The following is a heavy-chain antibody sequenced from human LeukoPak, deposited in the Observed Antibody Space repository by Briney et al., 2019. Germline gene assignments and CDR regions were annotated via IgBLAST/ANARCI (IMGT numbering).Heavy chain of an antibody. CDR3: ARRPYYGSGSHFDY. J-gene: IGHJ4*02. CDR2: INSDGSST. CDR1: GFTFSSYW. V-gene: IGHV3-74*01. Sequence: PGGSLGLSCAASGFTFSSYWMHWVRQAPGKGLVWVSRINSDGSSTSYADSVKGRFTISRDNAKNTLYLQMNSLRAEDTAVYYCARRPYYGSGSHFDYWGQGTLVTVSS. D-gene: IGHD3-10*01.